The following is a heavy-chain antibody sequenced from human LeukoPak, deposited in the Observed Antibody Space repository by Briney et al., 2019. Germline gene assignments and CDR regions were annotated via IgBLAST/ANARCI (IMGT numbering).Heavy chain of an antibody. D-gene: IGHD4/OR15-4a*01. V-gene: IGHV3-23*01. CDR1: GFTFSSYA. J-gene: IGHJ4*02. CDR3: ARLTSGANSDY. Sequence: PGGSLRLSCAASGFTFSSYAMSWVRQAPGKGLEWVSAISGSGGSTYYADSVKGRFTISRDNSKNTVFLQMNSLRAEDTAVYYCARLTSGANSDYWGQGTLVTVSS. CDR2: ISGSGGST.